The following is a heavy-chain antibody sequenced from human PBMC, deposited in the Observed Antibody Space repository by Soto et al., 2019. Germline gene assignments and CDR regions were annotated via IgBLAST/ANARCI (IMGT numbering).Heavy chain of an antibody. D-gene: IGHD3-10*02. J-gene: IGHJ6*02. Sequence: ASVKVSCKASGYTFTSYGISWVRQAPGQGLEWMGWISAYNGNTNYAQKLQGRVTMTTDTSTSTAYMELRSLRSDDTAVYYCARDELFGELYDGMDVWGQGTTVTVSS. V-gene: IGHV1-18*01. CDR1: GYTFTSYG. CDR3: ARDELFGELYDGMDV. CDR2: ISAYNGNT.